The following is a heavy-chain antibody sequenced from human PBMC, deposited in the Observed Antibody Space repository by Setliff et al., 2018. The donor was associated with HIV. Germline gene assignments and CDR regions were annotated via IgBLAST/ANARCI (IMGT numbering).Heavy chain of an antibody. V-gene: IGHV4-39*07. J-gene: IGHJ4*02. CDR3: ARGGDGYNYFDY. CDR1: GGSMSSSSYY. CDR2: IYYSGAT. D-gene: IGHD5-12*01. Sequence: SETLSLTCTVSGGSMSSSSYYWGWIRQTPDKGLEWIGIIYYSGATYYNPSLTSRVTISVDTSRNQFSLKLRSVTAADTAVYYCARGGDGYNYFDYWGQGTLVTVSS.